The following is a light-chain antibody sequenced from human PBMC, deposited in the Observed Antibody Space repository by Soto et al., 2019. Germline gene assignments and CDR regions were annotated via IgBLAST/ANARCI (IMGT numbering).Light chain of an antibody. CDR3: QQFNSYPLT. Sequence: IQLTQSPSSLSASVGDRVTITCRASQGISSGLAWYQQKPGKAPKLLIYDVSSLETGAPSRFSGSGSGTEFTLTISSLQPEDFATYYCQQFNSYPLTFGGGTRVEIK. V-gene: IGKV1-13*02. CDR1: QGISSG. CDR2: DVS. J-gene: IGKJ4*01.